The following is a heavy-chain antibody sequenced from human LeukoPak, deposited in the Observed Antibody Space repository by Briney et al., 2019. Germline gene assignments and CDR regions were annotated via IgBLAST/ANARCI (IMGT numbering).Heavy chain of an antibody. V-gene: IGHV3-7*01. CDR3: ARDLMELGIPRSHDAFDI. CDR1: GFTFSSYW. J-gene: IGHJ3*02. Sequence: PGGSLRLSCAASGFTFSSYWMSWVRQAPGKGLEWVANIKQDGSEKYYVDSVKGRFTISRDNAKNSLYLQMNSLRAEERAVYYCARDLMELGIPRSHDAFDIWGQGTMVTVSS. CDR2: IKQDGSEK. D-gene: IGHD7-27*01.